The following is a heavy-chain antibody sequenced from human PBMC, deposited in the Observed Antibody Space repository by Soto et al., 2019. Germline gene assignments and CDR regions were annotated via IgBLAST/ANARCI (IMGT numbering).Heavy chain of an antibody. CDR1: GGSISSGGYY. CDR3: ARGAKLGYCISTSCWAFDL. V-gene: IGHV4-31*03. CDR2: IYYSGGT. D-gene: IGHD2-2*01. Sequence: QVQLQESGPGLVKPSQTLSLTCTVSGGSISSGGYYWSWIRQHPGKGLEWVGYIYYSGGTYYNPSLKSRVTISVDTSKSQFSLKLSSVTAADTAVYYCARGAKLGYCISTSCWAFDLWGRGTLVTVSS. J-gene: IGHJ2*01.